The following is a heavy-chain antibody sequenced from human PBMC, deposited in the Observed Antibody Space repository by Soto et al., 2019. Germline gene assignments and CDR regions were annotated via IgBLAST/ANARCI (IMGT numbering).Heavy chain of an antibody. D-gene: IGHD6-13*01. CDR3: ARDVGSSWTRLSDY. Sequence: LRLSCAASGFTFDDYAMHWVRQAPGKGLEWVSGISWNSGSIAYADSVKGRFTISRDNAKNSLYLQMNSLRAEDTALYYCARDVGSSWTRLSDYWGQGTLVTVSS. CDR1: GFTFDDYA. CDR2: ISWNSGSI. V-gene: IGHV3-9*01. J-gene: IGHJ4*02.